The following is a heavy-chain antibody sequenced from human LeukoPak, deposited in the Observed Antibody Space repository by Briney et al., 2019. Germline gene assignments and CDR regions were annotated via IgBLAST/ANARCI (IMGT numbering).Heavy chain of an antibody. CDR2: IIPILGIA. V-gene: IGHV1-69*04. D-gene: IGHD4-17*01. J-gene: IGHJ4*02. CDR3: ARDLLRNVPTVTPGY. CDR1: GGTFSSYA. Sequence: SVKVSCKASGGTFSSYAISWVRQAPGQGLEWMGRIIPILGIANYAQKFQGRVTITADKSTSTAYMELSSLRSEDTAVYYCARDLLRNVPTVTPGYWGQGTLVTVSS.